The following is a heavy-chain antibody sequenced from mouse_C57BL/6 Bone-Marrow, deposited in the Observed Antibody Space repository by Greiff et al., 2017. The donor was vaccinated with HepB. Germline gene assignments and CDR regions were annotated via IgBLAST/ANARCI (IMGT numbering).Heavy chain of an antibody. V-gene: IGHV2-9*01. D-gene: IGHD1-1*01. J-gene: IGHJ4*01. Sequence: QVQLKESGPGLVAPSQSLSITCTVSGFSLTSYGVDWVRQPPGKGLEWLGVIWGGGSTNYNSALMSRLSISTDNSKSQVFLKMNSLQTDDTDMYYCAKRNTVVATRYYAMDYWGQGTSVTVSS. CDR2: IWGGGST. CDR3: AKRNTVVATRYYAMDY. CDR1: GFSLTSYG.